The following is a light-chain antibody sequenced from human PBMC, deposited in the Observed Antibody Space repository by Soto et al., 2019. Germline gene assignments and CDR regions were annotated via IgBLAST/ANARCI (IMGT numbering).Light chain of an antibody. V-gene: IGLV1-51*01. J-gene: IGLJ3*02. CDR2: END. Sequence: SVLTQPPSVSAAPGQTVPISCSWSSSNIGNDYVDWYLQLPGAAPKLLIYENDKRPSGIPDRFSGSKSGTSATLGITGLQTGDDADYDCATWDSTLTAGVFGGGTKVTVL. CDR3: ATWDSTLTAGV. CDR1: SSNIGNDY.